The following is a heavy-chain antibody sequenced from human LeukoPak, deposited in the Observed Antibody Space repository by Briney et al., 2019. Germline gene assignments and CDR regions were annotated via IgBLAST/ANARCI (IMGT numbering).Heavy chain of an antibody. V-gene: IGHV3-7*01. CDR3: ARWGALMVYALYYFDY. D-gene: IGHD2-8*01. CDR1: GFTFSSYW. Sequence: PGGSLRLSCAASGFTFSSYWMSWVRQAPGKGLEWVANIKQDGSEKYYVDSVKGRFTISRDNAKNSLYLQMNSLRAEDTAVYYCARWGALMVYALYYFDYWGQGTLVAVSS. CDR2: IKQDGSEK. J-gene: IGHJ4*02.